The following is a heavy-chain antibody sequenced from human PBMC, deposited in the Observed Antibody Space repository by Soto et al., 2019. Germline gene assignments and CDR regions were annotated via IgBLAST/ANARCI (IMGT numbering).Heavy chain of an antibody. V-gene: IGHV1-69*14. CDR3: ARVGISHRARGYFDY. CDR1: GGTFSSYA. D-gene: IGHD1-20*01. CDR2: IIPIFGTA. Sequence: QVQLVQSGAEVKKPGSSVKVSCKASGGTFSSYAISWVRQAPGQGLEWMGGIIPIFGTANYAQKFQGRVTITADKSTSTAYIELSSLRSEDTAVYYCARVGISHRARGYFDYWGQGTLVTVSS. J-gene: IGHJ4*02.